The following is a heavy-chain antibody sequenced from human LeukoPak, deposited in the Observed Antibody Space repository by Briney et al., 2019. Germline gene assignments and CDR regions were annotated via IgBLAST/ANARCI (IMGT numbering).Heavy chain of an antibody. Sequence: ASVTVSCKASGYTFTNYDITWVRQAPGQGLEWMAWINPNSGGTNYAQKFQGRVTVTSDTSISTAYMELTRLTSVDTAVYYCTRGTGAPNYFDFWGQGTLVTVSS. J-gene: IGHJ4*02. CDR2: INPNSGGT. CDR3: TRGTGAPNYFDF. D-gene: IGHD7-27*01. V-gene: IGHV1-2*02. CDR1: GYTFTNYD.